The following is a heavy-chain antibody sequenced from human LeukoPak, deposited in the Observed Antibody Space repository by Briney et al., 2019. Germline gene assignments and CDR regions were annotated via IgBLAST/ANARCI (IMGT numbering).Heavy chain of an antibody. CDR2: IYHSGST. D-gene: IGHD3-3*01. CDR3: ARVNRFKLWFDT. Sequence: SQTLSLTCPVSGASISSGGYSWTWIRQPPGKGLQWIGNIYHSGSTYYNPSLKSRFTISVDRSKNQFSLKLSSVTAADTAVYYCARVNRFKLWFDTWGEGRLVSVCS. V-gene: IGHV4-30-2*01. CDR1: GASISSGGYS. J-gene: IGHJ5*02.